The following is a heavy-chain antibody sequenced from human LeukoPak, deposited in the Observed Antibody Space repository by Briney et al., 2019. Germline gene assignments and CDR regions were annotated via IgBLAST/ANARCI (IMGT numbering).Heavy chain of an antibody. D-gene: IGHD4-11*01. J-gene: IGHJ4*02. CDR3: ARLSTVTTSFDY. CDR1: GYSISSGYY. CDR2: IYHSGST. V-gene: IGHV4-38-2*02. Sequence: SETLSLTCTVSGYSISSGYYWGWIRQPPGKGLEWIGSIYHSGSTYYNPSLKSRVTISVDTSRNQFSLKLSSVTAADTAVYYCARLSTVTTSFDYWGQGTLVTVSS.